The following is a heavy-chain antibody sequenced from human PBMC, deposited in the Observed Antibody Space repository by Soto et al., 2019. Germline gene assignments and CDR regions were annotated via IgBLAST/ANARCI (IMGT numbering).Heavy chain of an antibody. Sequence: EVQVLDSGGGLVQPGGSLRISCAASGFTFNNYAMNWVRQAPGKGLEWVATISGTGGSTYYADSVKGRFTISRDNSKNTLYLQMNSLRVEDTAVYYCAKDRLGGNFDYWGQGTQVTVSS. V-gene: IGHV3-23*01. CDR2: ISGTGGST. J-gene: IGHJ4*02. CDR1: GFTFNNYA. CDR3: AKDRLGGNFDY.